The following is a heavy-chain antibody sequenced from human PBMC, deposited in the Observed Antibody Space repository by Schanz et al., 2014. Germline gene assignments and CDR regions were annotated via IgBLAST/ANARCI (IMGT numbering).Heavy chain of an antibody. Sequence: QVQLVQSGAEVKKPGSSVKVSCKASGGTFSSYSISWVRQAPGQGLEWMGRIIPILGIANYAQNFQGRVTITADKSTFTAYMDVSSLRYEDTALYYCARGTMPGTFDIWGQGTMVTVSS. CDR1: GGTFSSYS. D-gene: IGHD2-2*01. CDR3: ARGTMPGTFDI. CDR2: IIPILGIA. J-gene: IGHJ3*02. V-gene: IGHV1-69*02.